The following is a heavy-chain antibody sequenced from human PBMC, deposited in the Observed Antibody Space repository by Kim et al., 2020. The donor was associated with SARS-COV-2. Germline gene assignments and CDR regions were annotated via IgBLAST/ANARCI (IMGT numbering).Heavy chain of an antibody. V-gene: IGHV3-48*03. CDR3: ARDPRRYFDWGSIRTPGADACDI. Sequence: GGSLRLSCTTSAFTLSNYEMYWVRQAPGKGLEWVSYISSRSDRIYYADSVKGRFTISRDNAQNSVYLQMNRLRADDTAVYYCARDPRRYFDWGSIRTPGADACDIWGQGTMVTVSS. D-gene: IGHD3-9*01. J-gene: IGHJ3*02. CDR2: ISSRSDRI. CDR1: AFTLSNYE.